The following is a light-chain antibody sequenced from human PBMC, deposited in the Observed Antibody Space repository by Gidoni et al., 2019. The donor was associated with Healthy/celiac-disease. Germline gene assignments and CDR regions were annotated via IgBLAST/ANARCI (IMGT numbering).Light chain of an antibody. CDR3: QQYGSSPPLT. CDR1: QSVSSSY. V-gene: IGKV3-20*01. J-gene: IGKJ4*01. Sequence: EIVLTQSPGTLSLSPGERATLSCRASQSVSSSYLAWYQQKPGQAPRLLIYGASSRATGIPDRFSGSGSGTDFTLTISRLEPEDFAVYYCQQYGSSPPLTFSGXTKVEIK. CDR2: GAS.